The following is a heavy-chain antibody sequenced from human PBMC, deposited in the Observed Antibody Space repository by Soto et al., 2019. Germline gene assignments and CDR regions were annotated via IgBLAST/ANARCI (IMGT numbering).Heavy chain of an antibody. V-gene: IGHV1-69*01. CDR2: IIPIFGTA. Sequence: QVQLVQSGAEVKKPGSSVKVSCKASGGTFSSYAISWVRQAPGQGLEWMGGIIPIFGTANYAQKFQGRVTITADESTSTAYMELSRLRSEDTSVYYCARGRWELVRYYCYGMDVWGQGTTVTVSS. CDR3: ARGRWELVRYYCYGMDV. D-gene: IGHD1-26*01. J-gene: IGHJ6*02. CDR1: GGTFSSYA.